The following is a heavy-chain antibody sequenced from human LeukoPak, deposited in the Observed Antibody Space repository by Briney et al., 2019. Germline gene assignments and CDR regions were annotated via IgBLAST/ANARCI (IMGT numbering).Heavy chain of an antibody. CDR3: ARDRSRGIAAAGEFDY. CDR1: GYTFTSYD. Sequence: GASVKVSCKASGYTFTSYDINWVRQATGQGLEWMGWMNPKSGNTGHAQKFQGRVTITRDTSISTVYMELRSLRSDDTAVYYCARDRSRGIAAAGEFDYWGQGTLVTVSS. CDR2: MNPKSGNT. D-gene: IGHD6-13*01. V-gene: IGHV1-8*01. J-gene: IGHJ4*02.